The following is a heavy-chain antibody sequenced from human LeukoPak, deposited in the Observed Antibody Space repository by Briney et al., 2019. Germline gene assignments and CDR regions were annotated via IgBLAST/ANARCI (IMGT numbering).Heavy chain of an antibody. Sequence: HSGGSLRLSCAASGFTFSNYWMSWVRQAPGKGLEWVSTISGSGGSTYYADSVKGRFTISRDNSKNTLYLQMNSLRAEDTAVYYCAKEQNIEDYYFDYWGQGTLVTVSS. J-gene: IGHJ4*02. CDR1: GFTFSNYW. V-gene: IGHV3-23*01. CDR3: AKEQNIEDYYFDY. CDR2: ISGSGGST. D-gene: IGHD2/OR15-2a*01.